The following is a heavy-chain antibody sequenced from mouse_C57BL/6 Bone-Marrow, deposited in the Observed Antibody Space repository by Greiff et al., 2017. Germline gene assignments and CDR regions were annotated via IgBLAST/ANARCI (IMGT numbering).Heavy chain of an antibody. V-gene: IGHV5-12*01. CDR3: ARRYYGSSLDY. CDR2: ISNGGGST. J-gene: IGHJ2*01. D-gene: IGHD1-1*01. Sequence: VQLKESGGGLVQPGGSLKLSCAASGFTFSDYYMYWVRQTPEKRLEWVAYISNGGGSTYYPDTVKGRFTISRDNAKNTLYLQMSRLKSEDTAMYYCARRYYGSSLDYWGQGTTLTVSS. CDR1: GFTFSDYY.